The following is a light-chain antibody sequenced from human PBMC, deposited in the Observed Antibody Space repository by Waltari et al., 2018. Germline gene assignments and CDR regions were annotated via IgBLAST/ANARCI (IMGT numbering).Light chain of an antibody. CDR1: RGHSTNV. CDR2: VNSDGSH. V-gene: IGLV4-69*01. Sequence: QLVLTQSPSASASLGASVKPTCTLRRGHSTNVLAWLQKRPEKGPRYLMKVNSDGSHNKGDEIPDRFSGSSSGAERYLTISSLQSEDEADYYCQTGGHGTWVFGGGTKLTVL. J-gene: IGLJ3*02. CDR3: QTGGHGTWV.